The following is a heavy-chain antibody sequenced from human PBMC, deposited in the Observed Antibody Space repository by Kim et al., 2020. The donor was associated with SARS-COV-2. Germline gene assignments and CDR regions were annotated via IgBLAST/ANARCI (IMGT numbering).Heavy chain of an antibody. CDR3: ARAGPYSSGWYVY. V-gene: IGHV4-34*01. D-gene: IGHD6-19*01. CDR1: GGSFSGYY. Sequence: SETLSLTCAVYGGSFSGYYWSWIRQPPGKGLEWIGEINHSGSTNYNPSLKSRVTISVDTSKNQFSLKLSSVTAADTAVYYCARAGPYSSGWYVYWGQGTLVTVSS. J-gene: IGHJ4*02. CDR2: INHSGST.